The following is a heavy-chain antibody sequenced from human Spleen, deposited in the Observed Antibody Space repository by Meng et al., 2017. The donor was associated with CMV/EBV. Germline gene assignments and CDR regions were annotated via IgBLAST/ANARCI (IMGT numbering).Heavy chain of an antibody. CDR1: GFTFSSYA. D-gene: IGHD1-14*01. CDR3: ARGGELSEPGAFRGSFDY. V-gene: IGHV3-30-3*01. Sequence: GESLKISCAASGFTFSSYAMHWVRQAPGKGLEWVTVISYNGGNKYYADSVKGRFTVSRDNSKNTLYLQMNSLRTEDTAVYYCARGGELSEPGAFRGSFDYWGQGTLVTVSS. CDR2: ISYNGGNK. J-gene: IGHJ4*02.